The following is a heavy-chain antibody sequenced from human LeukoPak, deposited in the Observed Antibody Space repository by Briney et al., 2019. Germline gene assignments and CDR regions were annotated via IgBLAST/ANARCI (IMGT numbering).Heavy chain of an antibody. CDR3: ARDLSVAVTSSNAFDI. CDR2: ISSSGGTI. D-gene: IGHD6-19*01. J-gene: IGHJ3*02. Sequence: GGSLRLSCAASGFTFSSYGMNWVRQAPGEGLEWVSYISSSGGTICYADSVKGRFTISRDNAKDSLYLHMNSLRAEDTAVFYCARDLSVAVTSSNAFDIWGQGTMVTVSS. CDR1: GFTFSSYG. V-gene: IGHV3-48*03.